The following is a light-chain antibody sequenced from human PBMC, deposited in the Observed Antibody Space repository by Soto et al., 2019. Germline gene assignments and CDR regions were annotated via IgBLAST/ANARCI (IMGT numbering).Light chain of an antibody. J-gene: IGKJ4*01. Sequence: DIQLTQYPSSLSASVGDRVTITCQASDDIINSLNWYQQKPGKAPKLLIHDASILQTGVPSRFSGGGSGTDFTFTITSLQPEDIATYYCQQYDILPITFGGGTKVDIK. V-gene: IGKV1-33*01. CDR2: DAS. CDR1: DDIINS. CDR3: QQYDILPIT.